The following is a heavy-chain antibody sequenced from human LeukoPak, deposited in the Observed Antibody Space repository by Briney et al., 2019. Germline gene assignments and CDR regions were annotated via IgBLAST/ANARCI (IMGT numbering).Heavy chain of an antibody. CDR3: AKDGGHSSVLYYFES. D-gene: IGHD6-19*01. Sequence: PGRSLRLSCEASGFIFDDYAKHWVRQVPGKGLEWVSGISWKSDSMRYADSVKGRFTVSRDNAKNSLYLQMNSLRPEDTAFYYCAKDGGHSSVLYYFESWGQGTLVTVSS. J-gene: IGHJ4*02. CDR1: GFIFDDYA. V-gene: IGHV3-9*01. CDR2: ISWKSDSM.